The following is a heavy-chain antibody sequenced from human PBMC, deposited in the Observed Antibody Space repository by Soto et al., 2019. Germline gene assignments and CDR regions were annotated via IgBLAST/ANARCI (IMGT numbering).Heavy chain of an antibody. CDR2: ISGTAGTI. CDR1: GITFSDNY. CDR3: ARAPYYGSGTYYYYALDV. D-gene: IGHD3-10*01. Sequence: QVQLVESGGGLVKPGGSLRLSCEASGITFSDNYMTGIRQAPGKGLEWISYISGTAGTIYYADSVKGRFTISRDNAKNSLFLQLTSLTAEDTAVYYCARAPYYGSGTYYYYALDVWGQGTTVTVSS. J-gene: IGHJ6*02. V-gene: IGHV3-11*01.